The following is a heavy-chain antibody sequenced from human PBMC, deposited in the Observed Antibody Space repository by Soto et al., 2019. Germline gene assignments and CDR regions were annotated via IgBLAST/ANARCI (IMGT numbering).Heavy chain of an antibody. CDR2: ISGSGGST. CDR3: AKGITIFGVAPNWFDP. J-gene: IGHJ5*02. Sequence: EVQLLESGGGLVQPGGSLRLSCEASGFTFSSYAMSWVRQAPGKGLEWVSAISGSGGSTYYADSGKGRFTISRDNYKNTLYLQMNSLRGEDTAVYYCAKGITIFGVAPNWFDPWGQGTLVTVSS. D-gene: IGHD3-3*01. V-gene: IGHV3-23*01. CDR1: GFTFSSYA.